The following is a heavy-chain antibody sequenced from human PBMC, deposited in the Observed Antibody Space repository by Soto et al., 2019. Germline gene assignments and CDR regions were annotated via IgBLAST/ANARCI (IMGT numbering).Heavy chain of an antibody. D-gene: IGHD3-9*01. V-gene: IGHV5-51*01. CDR1: GYSFTSYW. J-gene: IGHJ6*02. CDR3: ARLPRSKNYDILTGFSNNYYYGMDV. Sequence: PGESLKISCKGSGYSFTSYWIGWVRQMPGKGLEWMGIIYPGDSDTRYSPSFQGQVTISADKSISTAYLQWSSLKASDTAMYYCARLPRSKNYDILTGFSNNYYYGMDVWGQGTTVTVSS. CDR2: IYPGDSDT.